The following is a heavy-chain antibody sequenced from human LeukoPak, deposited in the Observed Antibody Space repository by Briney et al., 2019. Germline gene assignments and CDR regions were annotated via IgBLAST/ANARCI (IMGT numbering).Heavy chain of an antibody. CDR3: AKDRGSGWYTFGC. J-gene: IGHJ4*02. V-gene: IGHV3-30*18. Sequence: GGSLRLSCAASGFTFSSYGMHWVRQAPGKGLEWVAVISYDGSNKYYADSVKGRFTISRDNSKNTLYLQMNSLRAEDTAVYYCAKDRGSGWYTFGCWGQGTLVTVSS. D-gene: IGHD6-19*01. CDR1: GFTFSSYG. CDR2: ISYDGSNK.